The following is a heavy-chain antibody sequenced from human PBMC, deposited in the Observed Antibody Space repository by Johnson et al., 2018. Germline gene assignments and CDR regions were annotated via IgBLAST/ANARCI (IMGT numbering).Heavy chain of an antibody. Sequence: QVQLVQSGPGLVKPSETLSLTCTVSGGSISSYYWSWIRQPPGKGLEWIGYIYSSGSTNYNPSLKSRVTISVDRSKNPFSLKLSSVPAADTAVYYCARGWDSARGYYYYMDVWGKGTTVTVSS. CDR2: IYSSGST. CDR3: ARGWDSARGYYYYMDV. V-gene: IGHV4-59*12. CDR1: GGSISSYY. J-gene: IGHJ6*03. D-gene: IGHD1-26*01.